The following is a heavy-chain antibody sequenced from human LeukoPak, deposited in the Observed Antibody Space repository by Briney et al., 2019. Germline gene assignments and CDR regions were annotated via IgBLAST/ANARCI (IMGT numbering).Heavy chain of an antibody. D-gene: IGHD4-17*01. Sequence: PGGSLRLSCAASGFTFSSYSMNWVRQAPGKGLEWVSSISSSSSYIYYADSVKGRFTISRDNAKNSLYLQMNSLRAEDTAVYYCARELPDYGDYDSVIVGMDVCGQGTTVTVSS. CDR2: ISSSSSYI. CDR1: GFTFSSYS. V-gene: IGHV3-21*01. CDR3: ARELPDYGDYDSVIVGMDV. J-gene: IGHJ6*02.